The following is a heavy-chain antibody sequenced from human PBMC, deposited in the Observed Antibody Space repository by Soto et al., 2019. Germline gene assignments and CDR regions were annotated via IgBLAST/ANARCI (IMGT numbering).Heavy chain of an antibody. V-gene: IGHV2-26*01. Sequence: QVTLKESGPVLVKPTETLTLTCTVSGFSLSNARMGVSWIRQPPGKALEWLAHIFSNDEKSYSTSLKSRFTISKDTSKSQVVLTMTNMDPVDTATYYCARISQPSDSTAGIVAFDIWGQGTMVTVSS. J-gene: IGHJ3*02. CDR1: GFSLSNARMG. CDR3: ARISQPSDSTAGIVAFDI. CDR2: IFSNDEK. D-gene: IGHD3-22*01.